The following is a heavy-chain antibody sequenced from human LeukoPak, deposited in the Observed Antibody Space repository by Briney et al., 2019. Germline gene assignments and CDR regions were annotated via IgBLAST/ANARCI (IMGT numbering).Heavy chain of an antibody. CDR2: IGGTAGNT. J-gene: IGHJ4*02. D-gene: IGHD3-10*01. V-gene: IGHV3-23*01. CDR1: GFTFSSYA. CDR3: ARDTSSSYGSGSDY. Sequence: GGSLRLSCAASGFTFSSYAFSWVRQAPGKGLEWVSTIGGTAGNTYHADSVKGRFTISRDNAKNSLYLQMNSLRAEDTALYYCARDTSSSYGSGSDYWGQGTLVTVSS.